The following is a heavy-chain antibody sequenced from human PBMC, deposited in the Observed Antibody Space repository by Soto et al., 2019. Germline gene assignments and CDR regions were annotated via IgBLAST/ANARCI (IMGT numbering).Heavy chain of an antibody. Sequence: QVQLQESGPGLVKPSETLSLTCTVSGGSISSYYWSWIRQPPGKGLEWIGYIYYSGSTNYNPSLKSRVTISVYTSKNQFSLKLSSVTAADTAVYSCARRYSSSFDYWGQGTLVTVSS. J-gene: IGHJ4*02. V-gene: IGHV4-59*08. CDR3: ARRYSSSFDY. CDR1: GGSISSYY. CDR2: IYYSGST. D-gene: IGHD6-13*01.